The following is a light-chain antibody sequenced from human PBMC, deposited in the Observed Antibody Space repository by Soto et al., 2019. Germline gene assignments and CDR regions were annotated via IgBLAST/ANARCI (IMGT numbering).Light chain of an antibody. CDR2: DVS. CDR3: QQYNTFWT. CDR1: QTISSW. J-gene: IGKJ1*01. V-gene: IGKV1-5*01. Sequence: ASVGDRGTITCRASQTISSWLAWYQQKPGKAPKLLIYDVSTLGSGVPSRFSGSGSGTDFTLTISSLQADDFATYYCQQYNTFWTFGQGTKVDIK.